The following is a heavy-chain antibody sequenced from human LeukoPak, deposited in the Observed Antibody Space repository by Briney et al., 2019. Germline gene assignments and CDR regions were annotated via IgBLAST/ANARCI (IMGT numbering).Heavy chain of an antibody. CDR3: ARDRWMVRGVAPDY. J-gene: IGHJ4*02. V-gene: IGHV3-73*01. CDR1: GFTFSGSV. D-gene: IGHD3-10*01. Sequence: GGSLRLSCAASGFTFSGSVLLWVRQVSGRGLEWVGRIRSKADNDATAYAASVKGRFTISRDDSRNTAYLQMNSLRAEDTAVYYCARDRWMVRGVAPDYWGQGTLVTVSS. CDR2: IRSKADNDAT.